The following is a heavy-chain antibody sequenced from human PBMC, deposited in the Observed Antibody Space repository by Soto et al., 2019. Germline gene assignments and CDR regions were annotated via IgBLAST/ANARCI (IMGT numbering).Heavy chain of an antibody. J-gene: IGHJ4*02. CDR2: ISGSGVST. D-gene: IGHD3-22*01. V-gene: IGHV3-23*01. CDR3: AKSPGMYYYDSSGYYHYDY. Sequence: EVQLLESGGGLAQPGGSLRLSCAASGFTFSSCAMSWVRQAPGKGLEWVSAISGSGVSTYYADSVKGRFTISRDNSKNTLYLQMNSLRAEDTAVYYCAKSPGMYYYDSSGYYHYDYWGQGTLVTVSS. CDR1: GFTFSSCA.